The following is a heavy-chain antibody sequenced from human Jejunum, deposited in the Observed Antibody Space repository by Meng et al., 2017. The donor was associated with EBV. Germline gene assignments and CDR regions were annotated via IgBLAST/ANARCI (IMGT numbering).Heavy chain of an antibody. CDR2: FDPDENKI. Sequence: QVQLVQSGAEVKKPXASVRVSXXVSXXXXXXVALHWVRQAPGKGLEWMGGFDPDENKIIYAQKFQGRVTMTEDTSTDTAYMELSSLRSEDTAVYYCVIGSDCTDERCYTKWILDWFDPWGQGTMVTVSS. CDR3: VIGSDCTDERCYTKWILDWFDP. CDR1: XXXXXXVA. J-gene: IGHJ5*02. V-gene: IGHV1-24*01. D-gene: IGHD2-8*01.